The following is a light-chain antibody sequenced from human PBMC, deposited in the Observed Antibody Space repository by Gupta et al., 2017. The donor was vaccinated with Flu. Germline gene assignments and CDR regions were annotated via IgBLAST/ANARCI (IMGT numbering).Light chain of an antibody. CDR1: QSISSY. V-gene: IGKV3-11*01. CDR3: QQRSNWPRNT. Sequence: ATLSLSPGERATRSCRATQSISSYLAWYQHKPGQAPRLLIYDASNRATGIPDRFSGSGSGTDFTLTISSLEPEDFAVYYCQQRSNWPRNTFGQGTKLEIK. CDR2: DAS. J-gene: IGKJ2*01.